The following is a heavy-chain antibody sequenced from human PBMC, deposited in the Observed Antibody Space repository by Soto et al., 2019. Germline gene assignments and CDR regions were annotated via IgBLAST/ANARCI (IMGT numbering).Heavy chain of an antibody. CDR1: GDSIGSYY. Sequence: LTCTVSGDSIGSYYWSWIRQPPGKGLEWIGYIYASGSSNYNASLKSRVTISVDKSKNQFSLRLSAVTAADTATYYCARGVAMSTTPYYFDYWGQGTLVTVSS. D-gene: IGHD1-1*01. J-gene: IGHJ4*02. V-gene: IGHV4-59*01. CDR2: IYASGSS. CDR3: ARGVAMSTTPYYFDY.